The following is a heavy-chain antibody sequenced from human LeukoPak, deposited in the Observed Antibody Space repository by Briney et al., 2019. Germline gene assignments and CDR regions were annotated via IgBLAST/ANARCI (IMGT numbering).Heavy chain of an antibody. V-gene: IGHV3-66*01. CDR1: GFTVSSTY. Sequence: PGGSLRLSCAASGFTVSSTYMRWVRQAPGKGLQWVSVIYSGGGTYYAASVKGRFTISRDNSNNTVFLQMNNLRAEDTAVYYCAKDVGYSSDDFTWGQGVPVIVSS. D-gene: IGHD5-12*01. J-gene: IGHJ5*02. CDR3: AKDVGYSSDDFT. CDR2: IYSGGGT.